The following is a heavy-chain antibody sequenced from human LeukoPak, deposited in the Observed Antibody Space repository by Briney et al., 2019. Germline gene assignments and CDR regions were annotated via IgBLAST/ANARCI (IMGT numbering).Heavy chain of an antibody. D-gene: IGHD3-22*01. J-gene: IGHJ3*02. Sequence: SETLSLTCAVYGGSFSGYYWGWIRQPPGKGLEWIGEINHSGSTNYNPSLKSRVTISVDTSKNQFSLKLSSVTAADTAVYYCARTREKGGYYYHDAFDIWGQGTMVTVSS. CDR2: INHSGST. V-gene: IGHV4-34*01. CDR1: GGSFSGYY. CDR3: ARTREKGGYYYHDAFDI.